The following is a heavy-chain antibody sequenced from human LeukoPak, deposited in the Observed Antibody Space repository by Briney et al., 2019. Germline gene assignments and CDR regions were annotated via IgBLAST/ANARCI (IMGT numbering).Heavy chain of an antibody. Sequence: GASVKVSCKASGFTFSSSTMQWVRQARGQRLEWIGWIVVCSGNRKYAQKFEERVTISRDLSTSTAYMELSSLTSEDTVVFYCAADGPADLFDGSEDPLREALDIWGQGTMVTVSS. D-gene: IGHD3-22*01. V-gene: IGHV1-58*02. CDR2: IVVCSGNR. CDR1: GFTFSSST. CDR3: AADGPADLFDGSEDPLREALDI. J-gene: IGHJ3*02.